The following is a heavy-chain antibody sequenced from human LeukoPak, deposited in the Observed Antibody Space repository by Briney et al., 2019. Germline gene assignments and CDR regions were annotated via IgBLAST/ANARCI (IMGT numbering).Heavy chain of an antibody. Sequence: SETLSLTCGVSGYSISDGYYWGCIRQPPGKGLEWIGSAYHGGRTDYNASLKSRVTISLDTSNNQFSLEVTSVTAADTAVYYCVRLFGGRPDYWGQGSLVTVSS. CDR2: AYHGGRT. J-gene: IGHJ4*02. D-gene: IGHD3-10*01. CDR1: GYSISDGYY. V-gene: IGHV4-38-2*01. CDR3: VRLFGGRPDY.